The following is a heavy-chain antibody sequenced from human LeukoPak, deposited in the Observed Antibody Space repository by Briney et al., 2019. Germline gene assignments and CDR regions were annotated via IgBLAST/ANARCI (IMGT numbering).Heavy chain of an antibody. CDR3: ARDKYYYGSGSYVHFDY. D-gene: IGHD3-10*01. CDR1: GGSISSYY. Sequence: SETLSLTCTVSGGSISSYYWSWIRQPAGKGLEWIGRIYTSGSTNYNPSLKSRVTMSVDTSKNQFSLKLSSVTAADTAVYYCARDKYYYGSGSYVHFDYWGQGTLVTVSS. V-gene: IGHV4-4*07. J-gene: IGHJ4*02. CDR2: IYTSGST.